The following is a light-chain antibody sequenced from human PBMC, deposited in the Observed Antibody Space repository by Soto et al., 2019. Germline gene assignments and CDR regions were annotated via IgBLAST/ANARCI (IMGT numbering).Light chain of an antibody. V-gene: IGLV2-14*01. CDR2: GVT. CDR1: SIDVGGYDY. J-gene: IGLJ2*01. CDR3: TSYIHRRTLVV. Sequence: QSALTPPASVSGSPGQTITISCTGTSIDVGGYDYVSWYQHHPGKAPKLMIYGVTNRPSGVSNRFSGSKSGNTASLTISGLPPEDEADYYCTSYIHRRTLVVFGGGTKVTVL.